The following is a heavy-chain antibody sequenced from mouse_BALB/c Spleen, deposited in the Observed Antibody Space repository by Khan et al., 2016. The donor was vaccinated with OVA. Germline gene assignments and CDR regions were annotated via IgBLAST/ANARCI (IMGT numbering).Heavy chain of an antibody. CDR1: GYTFTDFT. J-gene: IGHJ3*01. Sequence: QVQLQQSGAELVRPGVSVKISCKGSGYTFTDFTMHWVKQSPAKSLEWIGVISTYYGDATYNQKFKGKATMTVDKASSTAYMELASLTSEDTAIYFCARGGGGDWFDYWGQGTLVTVSA. V-gene: IGHV1S137*01. CDR2: ISTYYGDA. CDR3: ARGGGGDWFDY.